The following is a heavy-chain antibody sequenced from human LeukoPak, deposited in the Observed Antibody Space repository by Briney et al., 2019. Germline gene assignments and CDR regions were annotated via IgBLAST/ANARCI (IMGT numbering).Heavy chain of an antibody. Sequence: GGSLRLSCAASGFTFSSYAMSWVRQAPGKGLEWVSAISGSGGSTYYADSVKGRLTISRDNSKNTLYLQMNSLRAEDTAVYYCAKDLGYCSGGSCYYGNYWGQGTLVTVSS. J-gene: IGHJ4*02. CDR2: ISGSGGST. CDR1: GFTFSSYA. CDR3: AKDLGYCSGGSCYYGNY. D-gene: IGHD2-15*01. V-gene: IGHV3-23*01.